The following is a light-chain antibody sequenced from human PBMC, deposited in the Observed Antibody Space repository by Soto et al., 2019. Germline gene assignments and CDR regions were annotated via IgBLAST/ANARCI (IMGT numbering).Light chain of an antibody. CDR2: DNN. J-gene: IGLJ7*01. CDR1: NSNIGNNY. V-gene: IGLV1-51*01. CDR3: GAWDSSLNIAV. Sequence: QSVLTQPPSVSAAPGQKVTISCSGSNSNIGNNYVSWYQQLPGTAPKLLIYDNNKRPSGIPDRFSGSRSGTSATLGITGLQTGDEADYYCGAWDSSLNIAVFGGDTQLTVL.